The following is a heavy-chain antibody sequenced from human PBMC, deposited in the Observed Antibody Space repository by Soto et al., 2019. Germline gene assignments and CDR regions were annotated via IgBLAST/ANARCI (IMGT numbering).Heavy chain of an antibody. CDR1: GFTFTSYG. V-gene: IGHV1-18*01. CDR2: ISAYNGNT. Sequence: ASVKVSCEASGFTFTSYGISWVRQAPGQGLEWMGWISAYNGNTNYAQKLQGRVTMTTDTSTSTAYMELRSLRSDDTAVYYCARGVVVAATNYYYYMDVWGKGTTVTVSS. D-gene: IGHD2-15*01. J-gene: IGHJ6*03. CDR3: ARGVVVAATNYYYYMDV.